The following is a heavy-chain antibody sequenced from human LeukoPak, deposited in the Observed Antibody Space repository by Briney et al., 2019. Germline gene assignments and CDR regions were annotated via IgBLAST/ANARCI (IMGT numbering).Heavy chain of an antibody. CDR2: IYYSGST. Sequence: SETLSLTCTVSGGSISSSSYYWGWISQPPGKGLEWIGSIYYSGSTYYNPSLKSRVTISVDTSKNQFSLKLSSVTAADTAVYYCARGRWELLRDDWFDPWGQGTLVTVSS. CDR3: ARGRWELLRDDWFDP. CDR1: GGSISSSSYY. J-gene: IGHJ5*02. V-gene: IGHV4-39*07. D-gene: IGHD1-26*01.